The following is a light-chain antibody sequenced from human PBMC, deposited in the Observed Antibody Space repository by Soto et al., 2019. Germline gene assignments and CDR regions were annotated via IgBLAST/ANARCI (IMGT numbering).Light chain of an antibody. CDR2: AAS. J-gene: IGKJ4*01. CDR3: QQADSFPLS. Sequence: DIQMTQSPSSLSASVGDRVTITCRASQSISSHLNWYQQKSGKAPKLLIYAASSLQSGVPSRFSGSGYGTDFTLTISSLQPEDFATYYCQQADSFPLSFGGGTKVEI. CDR1: QSISSH. V-gene: IGKV1-39*01.